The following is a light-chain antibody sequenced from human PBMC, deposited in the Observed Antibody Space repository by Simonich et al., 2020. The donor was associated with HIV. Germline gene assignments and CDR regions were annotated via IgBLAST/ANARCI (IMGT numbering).Light chain of an antibody. J-gene: IGLJ3*02. V-gene: IGLV2-14*01. CDR2: DVA. Sequence: QSALTQPASVSGSPGQSITISCTGTTSDIGRYKSVSWYQQHPGKAPKHMIYDVAKRPSGVSNRFSGSKSINTASLTISGLQAEDEADYYCSSYTSRSTWVFGRGTRLTVL. CDR1: TSDIGRYKS. CDR3: SSYTSRSTWV.